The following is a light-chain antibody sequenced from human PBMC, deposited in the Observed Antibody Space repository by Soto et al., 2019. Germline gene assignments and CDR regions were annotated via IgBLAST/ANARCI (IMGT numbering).Light chain of an antibody. Sequence: QSALTQPASVSGSPGQSITFSCTGTSSDVGSYDYVSWHQQHPGKAPKLIIYDVNNRPSGVPSRFSGSKSGNTASLIISGLQTEDAADYYCCAYSTSGTHVFGTGTKVTVL. V-gene: IGLV2-14*03. CDR3: CAYSTSGTHV. CDR2: DVN. J-gene: IGLJ1*01. CDR1: SSDVGSYDY.